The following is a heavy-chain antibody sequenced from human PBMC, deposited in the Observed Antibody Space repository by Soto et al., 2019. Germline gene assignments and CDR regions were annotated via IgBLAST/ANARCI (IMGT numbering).Heavy chain of an antibody. D-gene: IGHD2-21*02. J-gene: IGHJ5*02. CDR3: ARASGGNSGWGHWSDP. Sequence: SETLSLTCAVSGYSISSGYYWGWIRQPPGRGLEWIGSISHSGTTYYNPSLRSRVTISIDTSNNQFSLKLSSVTAADTAVYYCARASGGNSGWGHWSDPWGQGALVTVSS. CDR1: GYSISSGYY. CDR2: ISHSGTT. V-gene: IGHV4-38-2*01.